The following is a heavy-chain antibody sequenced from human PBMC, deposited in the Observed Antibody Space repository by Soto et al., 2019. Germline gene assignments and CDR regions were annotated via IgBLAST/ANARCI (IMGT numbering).Heavy chain of an antibody. Sequence: GESLKISCKGSGYTFTDYWISWMRQVPGKGLEWMGRIDPSDSYSNYSPSFQGHITISADKSISTAYLQWSSLKASDTAMYYCARYCSGGSCYRPSYQFDYWGQGTLVTVSS. D-gene: IGHD2-15*01. J-gene: IGHJ4*02. CDR1: GYTFTDYW. V-gene: IGHV5-10-1*01. CDR3: ARYCSGGSCYRPSYQFDY. CDR2: IDPSDSYS.